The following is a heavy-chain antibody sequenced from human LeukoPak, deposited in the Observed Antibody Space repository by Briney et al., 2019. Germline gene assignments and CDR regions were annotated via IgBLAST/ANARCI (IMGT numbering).Heavy chain of an antibody. CDR2: IYPGDSNT. Sequence: GESLKISCKGSGYSFTSYWIGWVRQMPGKGLEWMGIIYPGDSNTRYSPSFQGQVTMTVDRSISTAYLQWGSLMASDTAMYYCARTTSSWNLYFDYWGHGTLVTVSS. V-gene: IGHV5-51*01. D-gene: IGHD6-13*01. CDR3: ARTTSSWNLYFDY. J-gene: IGHJ4*01. CDR1: GYSFTSYW.